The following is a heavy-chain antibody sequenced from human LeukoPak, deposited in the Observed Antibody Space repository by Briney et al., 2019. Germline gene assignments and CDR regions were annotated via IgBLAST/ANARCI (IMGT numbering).Heavy chain of an antibody. J-gene: IGHJ4*02. CDR2: IRYDGSNK. V-gene: IGHV3-30*02. CDR1: GFTFSSYG. D-gene: IGHD3-3*01. CDR3: AKDTYYDFWSDY. Sequence: GGSLRLSCAASGFTFSSYGMHWVRQAPGKGLEWVAFIRYDGSNKYYADSVKGRFTISRDNSKNTLYLQMNSLRAEDTAVYYCAKDTYYDFWSDYWGQGTLVTVSS.